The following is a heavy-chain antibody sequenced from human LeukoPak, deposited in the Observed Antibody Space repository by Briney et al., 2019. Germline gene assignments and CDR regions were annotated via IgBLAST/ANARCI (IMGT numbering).Heavy chain of an antibody. CDR2: IYTSGST. CDR1: GGSISSYY. Sequence: SETLSLTCTVSGGSISSYYWSWIRQPAGKGLEWIGRIYTSGSTNYNPSLKSRVTMSVDTSKNQFSLKLSSVTAADTAVYYCARATTYYYDSSGYYRRAYAFDIWGQGTMVTVSS. CDR3: ARATTYYYDSSGYYRRAYAFDI. V-gene: IGHV4-4*07. J-gene: IGHJ3*02. D-gene: IGHD3-22*01.